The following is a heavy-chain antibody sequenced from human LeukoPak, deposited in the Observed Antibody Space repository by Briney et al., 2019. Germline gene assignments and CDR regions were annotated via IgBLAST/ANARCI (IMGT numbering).Heavy chain of an antibody. Sequence: GGSLRLSCAASGFTFSSYGMHWVRQAPGKRLECVAFIRYDGSNKYYADSVKGRFTISRDNSKNTLYLQMNSLRAEDTAVYYCAKVGVVGAIGREFDYWGQGTLVTVSS. CDR1: GFTFSSYG. CDR2: IRYDGSNK. V-gene: IGHV3-30*02. D-gene: IGHD3-3*01. J-gene: IGHJ4*02. CDR3: AKVGVVGAIGREFDY.